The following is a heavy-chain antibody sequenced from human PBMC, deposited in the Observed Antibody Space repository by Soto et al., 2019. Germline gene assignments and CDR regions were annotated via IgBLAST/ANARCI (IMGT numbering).Heavy chain of an antibody. CDR3: ARPLIDIGGEFDX. CDR2: IYPGDSDT. V-gene: IGHV5-51*01. Sequence: GEALKISWKGSGYSFTSYWIGWVRQVPGKGLEWMGIIYPGDSDTRYSPSFQGQVTISADKSIRTAYLQWSSLKASDTAMYYCARPLIDIGGEFDXWGQGTLVTVSX. J-gene: IGHJ4*02. D-gene: IGHD2-15*01. CDR1: GYSFTSYW.